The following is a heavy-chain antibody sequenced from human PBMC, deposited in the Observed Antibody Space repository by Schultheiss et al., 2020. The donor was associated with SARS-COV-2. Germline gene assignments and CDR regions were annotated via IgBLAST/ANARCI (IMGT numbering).Heavy chain of an antibody. CDR1: GFTFSRNA. CDR3: ARDRRAAAGIQNYYYYYGMDV. Sequence: GGSLRLSCAASGFTFSRNAMHWVRQAPGKGLEWVGVISYDGSNKYYADSVKGRFTISRDNSKNTLYLQMNSLRAEDTGVYYCARDRRAAAGIQNYYYYYGMDVWGQGTTVTVSS. D-gene: IGHD6-13*01. V-gene: IGHV3-30*01. CDR2: ISYDGSNK. J-gene: IGHJ6*02.